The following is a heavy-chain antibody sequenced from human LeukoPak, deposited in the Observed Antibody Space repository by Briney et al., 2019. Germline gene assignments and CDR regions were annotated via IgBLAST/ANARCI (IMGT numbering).Heavy chain of an antibody. CDR3: VRGHHGLDY. CDR1: GFTFSDYY. J-gene: IGHJ4*02. CDR2: IIGSGDDI. V-gene: IGHV3-11*01. Sequence: GGSLRLSCAASGFTFSDYYMSWIRQTPGKGLEWVSYIIGSGDDIYYADSVKGRFTISRDNAKNSLYLQMNNLRADDTALYYCVRGHHGLDYRGQGTLVTVSS. D-gene: IGHD2-8*01.